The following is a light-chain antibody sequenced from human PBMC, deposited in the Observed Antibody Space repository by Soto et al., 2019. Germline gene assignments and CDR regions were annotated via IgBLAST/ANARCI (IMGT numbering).Light chain of an antibody. CDR2: DAS. CDR3: QQGSNWPPT. CDR1: QSVDSD. J-gene: IGKJ3*01. V-gene: IGKV3-11*01. Sequence: IVLTPSPATLSLSPGKTATLSCSPSQSVDSDLAWYQQKPGQAPRLLIYDASNRAAGIPARFSGSGSGTDFTLTISILEPEDFAVYYCQQGSNWPPTFGPGTKVEIK.